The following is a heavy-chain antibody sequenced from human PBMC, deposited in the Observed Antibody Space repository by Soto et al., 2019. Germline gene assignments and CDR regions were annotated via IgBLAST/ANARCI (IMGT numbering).Heavy chain of an antibody. J-gene: IGHJ6*02. D-gene: IGHD3-9*01. V-gene: IGHV1-18*01. Sequence: QVQLVQSGAEVKKPGASVKVSCKASGYTFTSYGISWVRQAPGQGLEWMGWISAYNGNTNYAQKLQGRVTMTTDTSTSTAYMELGSLRADDTAVYYCAREGDILTGYYPYYYYGMDVWGQGTTVTVSS. CDR3: AREGDILTGYYPYYYYGMDV. CDR2: ISAYNGNT. CDR1: GYTFTSYG.